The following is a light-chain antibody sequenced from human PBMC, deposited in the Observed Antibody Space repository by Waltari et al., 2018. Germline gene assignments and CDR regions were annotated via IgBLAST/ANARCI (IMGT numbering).Light chain of an antibody. Sequence: DIQMSQSPSSLAASVGDRVTITCRASQGVRTYLNWYQAKPVKAPNLLIYDANTLVSGVPSRFIGSGYGTEFTLTISRLQPEDFATYYCQQGGNYPLTFGGGTKVEIK. CDR2: DAN. CDR1: QGVRTY. J-gene: IGKJ4*01. V-gene: IGKV1-39*01. CDR3: QQGGNYPLT.